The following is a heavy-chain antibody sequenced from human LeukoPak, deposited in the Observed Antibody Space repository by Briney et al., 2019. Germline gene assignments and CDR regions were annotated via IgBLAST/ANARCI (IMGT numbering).Heavy chain of an antibody. CDR2: ISYDGSNK. Sequence: PGGSLRLSCAASGFTFSSYWMHWVRQAPGKGLEWVAVISYDGSNKYYADSVKGRFTISRDNSKNTLYLQMNSLRAEDTAVYYCARVGSSGSYSVDYWGQGTLVTVSS. CDR1: GFTFSSYW. CDR3: ARVGSSGSYSVDY. D-gene: IGHD1-26*01. V-gene: IGHV3-30*03. J-gene: IGHJ4*02.